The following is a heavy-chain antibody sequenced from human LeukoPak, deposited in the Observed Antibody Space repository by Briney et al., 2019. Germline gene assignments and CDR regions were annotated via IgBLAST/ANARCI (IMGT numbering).Heavy chain of an antibody. V-gene: IGHV4-39*01. CDR2: IYYSGST. D-gene: IGHD3-10*01. CDR3: ARHLYYYGSGSYVGWFDP. Sequence: SETLSLTCTVSGGSISSSSYYWGWIRQPPGKGLEWIGSIYYSGSTYYNPSLKSRVTISVDTSKNQFSLKLSSVTAADTAVYYCARHLYYYGSGSYVGWFDPWGQGTLVTVSS. CDR1: GGSISSSSYY. J-gene: IGHJ5*02.